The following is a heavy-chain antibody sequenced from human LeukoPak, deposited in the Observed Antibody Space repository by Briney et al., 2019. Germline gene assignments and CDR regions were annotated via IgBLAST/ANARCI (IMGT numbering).Heavy chain of an antibody. CDR3: AKDRTVLRYFDWLFHYYGMDV. CDR1: GFTFSSYG. J-gene: IGHJ6*02. Sequence: GGSLRLSCAASGFTFSSYGMHWVRQAPGKGLEWVAFIRYDGSNKYYADSVKGRFTISRDNSKSTLYLQMNSLRAEDTAVYYCAKDRTVLRYFDWLFHYYGMDVWGRGNTVTVSS. D-gene: IGHD3-9*01. V-gene: IGHV3-30*02. CDR2: IRYDGSNK.